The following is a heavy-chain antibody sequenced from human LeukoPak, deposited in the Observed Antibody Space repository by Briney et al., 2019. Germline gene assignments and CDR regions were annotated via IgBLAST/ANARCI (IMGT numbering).Heavy chain of an antibody. V-gene: IGHV3-33*01. Sequence: PGGSLRLSCAASGFTFSSYGMHWVRQAPGKGLEWVAVIWYDGSNKYYADSVKGRFTISRDNAKNTLYLQMSSLRVEDTAVYYCARPLGYGWFDPWGQGTLVTVSS. D-gene: IGHD2-15*01. CDR1: GFTFSSYG. J-gene: IGHJ5*02. CDR3: ARPLGYGWFDP. CDR2: IWYDGSNK.